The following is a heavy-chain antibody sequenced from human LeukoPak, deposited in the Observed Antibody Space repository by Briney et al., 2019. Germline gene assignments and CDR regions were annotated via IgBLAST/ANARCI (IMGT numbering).Heavy chain of an antibody. J-gene: IGHJ6*04. V-gene: IGHV4-59*01. CDR3: AGHEDADLADV. CDR2: IYYSGST. CDR1: GGSFSGYY. Sequence: PSETLSLTCAVYGGSFSGYYWSWIRQPPGKGLEWIGYIYYSGSTNYNPSLKSRVTISVDTSKNQFSLKLSSVTAADTAVYYCAGHEDADLADVWGKGTTVTVSS. D-gene: IGHD3-3*02.